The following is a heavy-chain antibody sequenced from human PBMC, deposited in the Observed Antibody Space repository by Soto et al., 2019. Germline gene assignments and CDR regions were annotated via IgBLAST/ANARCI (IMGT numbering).Heavy chain of an antibody. CDR3: AKDNDLDNHGPFDS. V-gene: IGHV3-9*01. J-gene: IGHJ4*02. CDR1: GFTFADYG. Sequence: PGGSLRLSCAASGFTFADYGIHWVRQAPGKGLEWVSGISWNSGSIGYADSVKGRFTISRDNAKRSLYLQMNSLRAEDTALYFCAKDNDLDNHGPFDSWGQGTLVTVSS. D-gene: IGHD1-1*01. CDR2: ISWNSGSI.